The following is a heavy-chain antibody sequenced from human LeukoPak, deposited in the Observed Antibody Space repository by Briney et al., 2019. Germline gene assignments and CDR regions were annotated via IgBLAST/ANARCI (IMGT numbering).Heavy chain of an antibody. Sequence: PSETLSLTCTVSGGSISSGGYYWSWIRQHPGKGLEWIGYIYYSGSSYYTPSLKSRVTISVDTSKNQFSLKLSSVTAADTAVYYCARDISSLAGAFDIWGQGTMVTVSS. V-gene: IGHV4-31*03. CDR2: IYYSGSS. CDR3: ARDISSLAGAFDI. J-gene: IGHJ3*02. CDR1: GGSISSGGYY. D-gene: IGHD6-13*01.